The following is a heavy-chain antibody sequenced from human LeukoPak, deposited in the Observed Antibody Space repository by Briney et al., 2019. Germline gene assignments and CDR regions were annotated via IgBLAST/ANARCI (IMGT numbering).Heavy chain of an antibody. D-gene: IGHD5-24*01. V-gene: IGHV1-69*05. J-gene: IGHJ3*02. CDR2: IIPIFGTA. CDR3: ARDQSRDGYSLDAFDI. Sequence: SVKVSCKASGGTFSSYAISWVRQAPGQGLEWMGGIIPIFGTANYAQKFQGRVTITTDESTSTAYMELSSLRSEDTAVYYCARDQSRDGYSLDAFDIWGQGTMVTVSS. CDR1: GGTFSSYA.